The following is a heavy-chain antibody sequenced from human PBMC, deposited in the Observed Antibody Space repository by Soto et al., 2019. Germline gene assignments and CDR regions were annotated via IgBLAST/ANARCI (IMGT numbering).Heavy chain of an antibody. V-gene: IGHV3-7*01. CDR2: IKQDGSET. D-gene: IGHD3-16*01. Sequence: EVQLVESGGGLVKPGGSRRLSCAASGFTFTHYWMIWVRQAPGQVLEWVANIKQDGSETYYVDSVRGRFTISRDNAKNSLYLAMHSLSDDDTVLYYCASGLGGVRGRWGQGTLVAVSS. CDR3: ASGLGGVRGR. J-gene: IGHJ4*02. CDR1: GFTFTHYW.